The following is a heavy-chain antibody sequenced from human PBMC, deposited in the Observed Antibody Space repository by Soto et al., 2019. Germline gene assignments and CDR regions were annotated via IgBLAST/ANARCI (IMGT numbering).Heavy chain of an antibody. CDR1: GFTFSSYG. V-gene: IGHV3-33*01. CDR3: ARVPTVTTELDY. CDR2: IWYDGCNK. J-gene: IGHJ4*02. D-gene: IGHD4-17*01. Sequence: QVQLVESGGGVVQPGRSLRLSCAASGFTFSSYGMHWVRQAPGKGLEWVAVIWYDGCNKYYADSVKGRFTISRDNSKNTLYLQMNSLRAEDTAVYYCARVPTVTTELDYWGQGTLVTVSS.